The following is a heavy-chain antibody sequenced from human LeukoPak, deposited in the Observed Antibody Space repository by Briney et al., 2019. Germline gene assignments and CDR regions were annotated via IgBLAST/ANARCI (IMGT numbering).Heavy chain of an antibody. D-gene: IGHD3-9*01. CDR2: ISSSSSTI. CDR3: ARAPERRILDY. V-gene: IGHV3-48*01. CDR1: GFTFSSYS. J-gene: IGHJ4*02. Sequence: GGSLRLSCAASGFTFSSYSMNWVRQAPGKGLEWVSSISSSSSTIYYADSVKGRFTISRDNAKNSLYLQMNSLRAEDTAVYYCARAPERRILDYWGQGTLVTVSS.